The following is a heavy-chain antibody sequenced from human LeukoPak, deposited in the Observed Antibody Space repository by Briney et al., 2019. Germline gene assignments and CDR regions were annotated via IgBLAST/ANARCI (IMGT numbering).Heavy chain of an antibody. CDR3: AREGYYDFWSGSGSYYFDY. J-gene: IGHJ4*02. CDR2: ISSNGGST. D-gene: IGHD3-3*01. CDR1: GFTFSSYA. V-gene: IGHV3-64*01. Sequence: PGGSLRLSCAASGFTFSSYAMHWVRQAPGKGLEYVSAISSNGGSTYYANSVKGRFTISRDNSKNTLYLQMGSQRAEDMAVYYCAREGYYDFWSGSGSYYFDYWGQGTLVTVSS.